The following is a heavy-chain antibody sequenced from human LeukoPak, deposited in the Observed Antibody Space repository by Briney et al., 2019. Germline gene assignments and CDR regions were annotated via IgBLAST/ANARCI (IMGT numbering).Heavy chain of an antibody. V-gene: IGHV1-69*13. CDR1: GYTFTGYY. CDR3: ARVNVRYFDWLSSPLFDY. J-gene: IGHJ4*02. CDR2: IIPIFGTA. D-gene: IGHD3-9*01. Sequence: SVKVSCKASGYTFTGYYIHWVRQAPGQGLEWMGGIIPIFGTANYAQKFQGRVTITADESTSTAYMELSSLRSEDTAVYYCARVNVRYFDWLSSPLFDYWGQGTLVTVSS.